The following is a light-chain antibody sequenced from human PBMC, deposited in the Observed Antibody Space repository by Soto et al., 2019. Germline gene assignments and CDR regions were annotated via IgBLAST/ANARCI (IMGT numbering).Light chain of an antibody. Sequence: DIQMTQSPSAMSASVGDGVTITCRASQDITNYLVWFQQKPGKVPKRLIYAASDLQSGVPSRFSGSGSGTEFTLTISSLQPGDFATYYCLQHDKYPYTFGQGTRLEIK. CDR3: LQHDKYPYT. CDR1: QDITNY. CDR2: AAS. V-gene: IGKV1-17*03. J-gene: IGKJ5*01.